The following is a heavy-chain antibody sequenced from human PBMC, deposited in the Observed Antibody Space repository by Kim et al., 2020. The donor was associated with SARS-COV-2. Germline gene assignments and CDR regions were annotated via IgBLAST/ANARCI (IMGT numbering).Heavy chain of an antibody. CDR2: IYYSGST. CDR1: GGSISSYY. V-gene: IGHV4-59*13. J-gene: IGHJ5*02. Sequence: SETLSLTCTVSGGSISSYYWSWIRQPPGKGLEWIGYIYYSGSTNYNPSLKSRVTISVDTSKNQFSLKLSSVTAADTAVYYCARVKPVYCSGGSCYSGLEENNWFDPWGQGTLVTVSS. CDR3: ARVKPVYCSGGSCYSGLEENNWFDP. D-gene: IGHD2-15*01.